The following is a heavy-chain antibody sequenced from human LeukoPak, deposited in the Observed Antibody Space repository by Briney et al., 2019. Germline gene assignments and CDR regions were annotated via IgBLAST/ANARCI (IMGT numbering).Heavy chain of an antibody. CDR1: GFTFSSYG. V-gene: IGHV3-30*18. J-gene: IGHJ6*03. D-gene: IGHD3-3*01. CDR2: ISYDGSNK. CDR3: ANQRGDTIFGVVIFPYYMDV. Sequence: GRSLRLSCAASGFTFSSYGMHWVRQAPGKGLEWVAVISYDGSNKYYADSVKGRFTISRDNAKNSLYLQMNGLRAEDTAVYYCANQRGDTIFGVVIFPYYMDVWGKGTAVTVSS.